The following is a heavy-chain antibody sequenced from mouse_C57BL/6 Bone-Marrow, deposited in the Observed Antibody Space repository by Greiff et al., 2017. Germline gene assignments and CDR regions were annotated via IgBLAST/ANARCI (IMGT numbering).Heavy chain of an antibody. CDR1: GFSLTSYG. Sequence: QVQLKESGPGLVQPSQCLSITCTVSGFSLTSYGVHWVRQSPGKGLEWLGEIWSGGSTAYNAAFISRLGISKDKSKVQVFFKMDGLQAKDTTIDYCARNGNWDYFGYWGQGTTLTVSS. CDR2: IWSGGST. D-gene: IGHD4-1*01. CDR3: ARNGNWDYFGY. V-gene: IGHV2-2*02. J-gene: IGHJ2*01.